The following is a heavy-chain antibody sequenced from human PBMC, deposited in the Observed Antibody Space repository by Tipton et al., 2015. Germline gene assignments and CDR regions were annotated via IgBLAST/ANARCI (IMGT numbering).Heavy chain of an antibody. D-gene: IGHD3-10*01. CDR2: VSSSGGP. CDR1: GGSISSGYFY. Sequence: LRLSCTVSGGSISSGYFYWAWIRQHPGNGLEWIGYVSSSGGPYYNPSLRSRITMSVDTSKNQFSLNLRSVTAADTAVYYCAREGGGITVDGMDVWGQGTTVTVSS. J-gene: IGHJ6*02. CDR3: AREGGGITVDGMDV. V-gene: IGHV4-31*03.